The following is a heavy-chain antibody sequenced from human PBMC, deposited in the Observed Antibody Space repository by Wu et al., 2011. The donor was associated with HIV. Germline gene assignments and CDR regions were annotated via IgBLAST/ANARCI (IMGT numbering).Heavy chain of an antibody. D-gene: IGHD5-24*01. CDR2: INPNSGGT. V-gene: IGHV1-2*02. CDR1: TFTGYY. Sequence: TFTGYYMHWVRQAPGQGLEWMGWINPNSGGTNYAQKFQGRVTMTRDTSISTAYMELSRLRSDDTAVYYCARRDGYNLGWYFDYWGQGTLVTVSS. J-gene: IGHJ4*02. CDR3: ARRDGYNLGWYFDY.